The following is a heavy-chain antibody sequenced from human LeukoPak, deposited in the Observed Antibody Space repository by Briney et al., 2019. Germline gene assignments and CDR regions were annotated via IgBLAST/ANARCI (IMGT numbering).Heavy chain of an antibody. CDR3: AREEERIAIFGVTNSRFDY. D-gene: IGHD3-3*01. CDR1: GGTFSSYA. J-gene: IGHJ4*02. V-gene: IGHV1-69*13. Sequence: GASVKVSCKASGGTFSSYAISWVRQAPGQGLEWMGGIIPIFGTANYAQKFQGRVTITADESTSTAYMELSSLRSEDTAVYYCAREEERIAIFGVTNSRFDYWGQGTLVTVSS. CDR2: IIPIFGTA.